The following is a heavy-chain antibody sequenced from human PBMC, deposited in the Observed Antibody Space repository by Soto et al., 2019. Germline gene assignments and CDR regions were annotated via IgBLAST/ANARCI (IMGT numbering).Heavy chain of an antibody. D-gene: IGHD3-10*01. Sequence: QVQLQESGPGLVKPSETLSLTCTVSDDSSSSYKWSWIRQPPGRRLEWIGYIDSNGGTSYNPSLQSRVTIXXXTXXKQFSLKLSSVTAADTAVYYCVRQGFGSLHGLVDVWGQGTTVTVSS. CDR2: IDSNGGT. CDR1: DDSSSSYK. J-gene: IGHJ6*02. CDR3: VRQGFGSLHGLVDV. V-gene: IGHV4-59*08.